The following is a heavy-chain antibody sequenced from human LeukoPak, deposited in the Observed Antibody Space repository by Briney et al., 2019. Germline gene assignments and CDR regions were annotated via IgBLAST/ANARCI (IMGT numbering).Heavy chain of an antibody. V-gene: IGHV3-7*01. D-gene: IGHD3-10*01. Sequence: GGSLRLSFAASGFPFSSYWMSWVRQAPGKGLEWVANIKQDGSEKYYVDSVKGRFTISRDNAKNSLYLQMNSLRAEDTAVYYCTRQEETKWFGQTEYYYYYYMDVWGKGTTVTVSS. CDR3: TRQEETKWFGQTEYYYYYYMDV. J-gene: IGHJ6*03. CDR1: GFPFSSYW. CDR2: IKQDGSEK.